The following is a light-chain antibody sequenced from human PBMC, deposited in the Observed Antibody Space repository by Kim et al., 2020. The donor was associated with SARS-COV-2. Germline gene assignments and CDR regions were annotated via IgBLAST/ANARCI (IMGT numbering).Light chain of an antibody. CDR1: LSVSTTY. Sequence: SPGERATLSCRASLSVSTTYLAWYQQKPGQAPRLLIYGASSRATGIPDRFSGSGSGTDSTLTISRLEPEDFAVYYCQQYGTSPFTFGPGTKVDIK. CDR2: GAS. V-gene: IGKV3-20*01. CDR3: QQYGTSPFT. J-gene: IGKJ3*01.